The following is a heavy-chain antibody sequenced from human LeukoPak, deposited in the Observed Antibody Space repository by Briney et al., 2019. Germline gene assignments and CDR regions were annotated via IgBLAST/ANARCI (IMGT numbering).Heavy chain of an antibody. CDR3: ARDEGGSAFDT. CDR2: IYHSGST. Sequence: SETLSLTCAVSGYSISSGYYWGWIRQPPGQGLEWIGSIYHSGSTYYNPSLKSRVTISVDTSKNQFSLKLSSVTAADTAVYYCARDEGGSAFDTWGQGTMVTVSS. D-gene: IGHD3-16*01. CDR1: GYSISSGYY. V-gene: IGHV4-38-2*02. J-gene: IGHJ3*02.